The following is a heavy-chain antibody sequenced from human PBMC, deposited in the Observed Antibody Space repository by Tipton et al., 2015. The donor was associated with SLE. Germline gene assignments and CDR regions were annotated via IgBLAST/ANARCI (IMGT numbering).Heavy chain of an antibody. Sequence: GLVKPSETLSLTCTVSGGSISSYYWSWIRQPPGKGLEWIGYIYYSGSTNYNPSLKSRVTISVDTSKNQFSLKLSSVTAADTAVYYCAGALVGATVDYWGQGTLVTVSS. J-gene: IGHJ4*02. V-gene: IGHV4-59*01. CDR2: IYYSGST. CDR3: AGALVGATVDY. CDR1: GGSISSYY. D-gene: IGHD1-26*01.